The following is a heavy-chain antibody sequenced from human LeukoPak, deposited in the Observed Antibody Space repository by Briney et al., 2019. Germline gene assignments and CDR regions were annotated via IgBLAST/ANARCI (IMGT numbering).Heavy chain of an antibody. CDR3: AKENYGGTDRGYFDL. V-gene: IGHV1-2*06. CDR1: GYTFTGYY. J-gene: IGHJ2*01. Sequence: ASVKVSCKASGYTFTGYYMHWVRQAPGQGLEWMGRINPNSGGTNYAQKFQGRVTMTRDTSISTAYMELSSLRSEDTAVYYCAKENYGGTDRGYFDLWGRGTLVTVSS. CDR2: INPNSGGT. D-gene: IGHD4-23*01.